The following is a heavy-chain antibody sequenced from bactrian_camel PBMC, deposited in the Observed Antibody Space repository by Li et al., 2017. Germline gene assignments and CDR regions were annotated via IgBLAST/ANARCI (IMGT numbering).Heavy chain of an antibody. V-gene: IGHV3S40*01. CDR3: VRDYKSGDYRDDFGY. Sequence: VQLVESGGGLVQPGGSLRLSCAASGFTDSIYRMSWVRLAPGRGLEWVAQIDYSGTPTRYNSPVKGRFTISRDNAKNMVYLHMTSLKPEDTGVYYCVRDYKSGDYRDDFGYWGQGTQVTVS. CDR1: GFTDSIYR. CDR2: IDYSGTPT. J-gene: IGHJ6*01. D-gene: IGHD4*01.